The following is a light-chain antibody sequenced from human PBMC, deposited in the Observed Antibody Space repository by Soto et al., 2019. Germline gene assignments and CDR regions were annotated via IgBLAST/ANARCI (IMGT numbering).Light chain of an antibody. J-gene: IGLJ1*01. CDR1: SSDVGGYNY. Sequence: QSVLTQPAFVSGSPGQPITISCTGTSSDVGGYNYVSWYQHPPGKAPKLMISEVSNRPSGVSNRFSGSKSGNTASLTISGLQAEDEADYYCSSYTSTSTRVFGTGTKGTVL. CDR2: EVS. CDR3: SSYTSTSTRV. V-gene: IGLV2-14*01.